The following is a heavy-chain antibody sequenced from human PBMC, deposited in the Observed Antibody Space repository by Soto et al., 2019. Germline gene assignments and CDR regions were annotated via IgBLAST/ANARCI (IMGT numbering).Heavy chain of an antibody. D-gene: IGHD6-19*01. CDR2: IIPIFGTA. V-gene: IGHV1-69*01. CDR1: GGTFSSYA. CDR3: ARDAVDAHPYFDY. Sequence: QVQLVQSGAEVKKPGSSVKVSCKASGGTFSSYAISWVRQAPGQGLEWMGGIIPIFGTANYAQKFQGRVTITADESTSTAYMELISLRSEDTDVSYCARDAVDAHPYFDYWGQGPLVTVSS. J-gene: IGHJ4*02.